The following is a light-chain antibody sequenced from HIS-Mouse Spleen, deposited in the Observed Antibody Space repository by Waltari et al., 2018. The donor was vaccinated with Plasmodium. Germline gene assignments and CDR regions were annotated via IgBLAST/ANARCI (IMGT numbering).Light chain of an antibody. CDR2: EFS. Sequence: QSAMTQPPSPSGSPGQSVSISSTATSSDVGGYNYVSWYQQHPGKSPKLMIYEFSKRPSGVPDRFSGSKSGNTASLTVSGLQAEDEADYYCSSYAGSNNLVFGGGTKLTVL. V-gene: IGLV2-8*01. J-gene: IGLJ2*01. CDR3: SSYAGSNNLV. CDR1: SSDVGGYNY.